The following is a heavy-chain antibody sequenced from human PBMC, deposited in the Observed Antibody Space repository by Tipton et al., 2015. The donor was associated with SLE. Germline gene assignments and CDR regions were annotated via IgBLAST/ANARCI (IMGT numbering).Heavy chain of an antibody. CDR3: ARHLWFGEPYGMDV. D-gene: IGHD3-10*01. Sequence: LRLSCTVSGGSISSSSYYWGWIRQPPGKGLEWIGSIYYSGSTYYNPSLKSRVTISVDTSKNQFSLKLTSVTAADTAVYYCARHLWFGEPYGMDVWGQGTTVTVSS. CDR2: IYYSGST. V-gene: IGHV4-39*01. CDR1: GGSISSSSYY. J-gene: IGHJ6*02.